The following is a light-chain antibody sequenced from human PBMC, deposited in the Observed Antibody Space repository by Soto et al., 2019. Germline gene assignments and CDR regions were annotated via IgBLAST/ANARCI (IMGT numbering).Light chain of an antibody. CDR1: NSDLGSFNF. Sequence: QSALTQPASVSGSPGQSITISCTRTNSDLGSFNFVSWYQQHPGKAPKVMIYEVAKRPSGISDRFSGSKSGNTASLTISGLQVEDEADYYCCSDAGTSSYLFGTGTKVT. CDR3: CSDAGTSSYL. V-gene: IGLV2-23*02. J-gene: IGLJ1*01. CDR2: EVA.